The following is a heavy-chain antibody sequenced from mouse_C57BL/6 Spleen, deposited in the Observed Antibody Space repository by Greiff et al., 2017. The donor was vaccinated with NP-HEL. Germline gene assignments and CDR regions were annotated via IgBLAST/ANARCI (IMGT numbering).Heavy chain of an antibody. Sequence: EVHLVESGGDLVKPGGSLKLSCAASGFTFSSYGMSWVRQTPDKRLEWVATISSGGSYTYYPDSVKGRFTISRDNAKNTLYLQMSSLKSEDTAMYYCARPQTAQATPFAYWGQGTLVTVSA. CDR3: ARPQTAQATPFAY. J-gene: IGHJ3*01. CDR1: GFTFSSYG. D-gene: IGHD3-2*02. V-gene: IGHV5-6*01. CDR2: ISSGGSYT.